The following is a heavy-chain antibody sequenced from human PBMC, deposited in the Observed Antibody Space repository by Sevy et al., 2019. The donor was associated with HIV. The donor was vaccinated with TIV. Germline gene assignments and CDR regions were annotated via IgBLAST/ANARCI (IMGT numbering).Heavy chain of an antibody. D-gene: IGHD3-22*01. Sequence: GGSLRLSCAVSGFSFDSYGMTWVRQAPGKGLEWVSGISGSGSRTYYADSVKGRFIISRDNSKNTLDLQMNSLRSEDPAIYYCAKGGGGHYDPDEIGYYFYYYNMDVWGKRTTVTVSS. V-gene: IGHV3-23*01. CDR3: AKGGGGHYDPDEIGYYFYYYNMDV. CDR2: ISGSGSRT. CDR1: GFSFDSYG. J-gene: IGHJ6*03.